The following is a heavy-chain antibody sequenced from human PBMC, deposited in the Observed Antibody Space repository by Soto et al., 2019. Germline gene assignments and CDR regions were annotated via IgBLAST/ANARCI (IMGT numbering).Heavy chain of an antibody. CDR3: ARDKGRSPLDY. Sequence: GGSLRLSCAASGFTFSNYNMNWVRQAPGKGLEWVSSISSSSSYIYYADSVKGRFTISRDNAKNSLYLQMNSLRAEDTAVYYCARDKGRSPLDYWGQGTLVTVSS. CDR2: ISSSSSYI. J-gene: IGHJ4*02. V-gene: IGHV3-21*01. D-gene: IGHD2-15*01. CDR1: GFTFSNYN.